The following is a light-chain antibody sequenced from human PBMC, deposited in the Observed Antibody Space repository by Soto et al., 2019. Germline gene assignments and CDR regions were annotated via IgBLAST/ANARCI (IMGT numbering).Light chain of an antibody. CDR3: QQYNNWPYI. J-gene: IGKJ2*01. Sequence: EIVMTQSPATLSVSPGERATLSCRASQSVSSNLAWYQQKSSQAPRLLIYGASTRATGIPARFSGSGSGTEFTLTISSLQSEDFAVYYCQQYNNWPYIFGQGTKLEIK. V-gene: IGKV3-15*01. CDR2: GAS. CDR1: QSVSSN.